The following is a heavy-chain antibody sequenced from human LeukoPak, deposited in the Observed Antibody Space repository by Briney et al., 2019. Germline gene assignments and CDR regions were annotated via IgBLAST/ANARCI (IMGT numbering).Heavy chain of an antibody. CDR2: ISGSSSYI. D-gene: IGHD6-6*01. V-gene: IGHV3-21*01. Sequence: GGSLRLSCAASGFTFSSFRMNWVRQAPGKGLEWVSSISGSSSYIYYADSMKGRFTISRDNGKNSLYLQMNSLRAEDTAVYFCARGSSNVAARNNWFDPWGQGTLVTVSS. CDR3: ARGSSNVAARNNWFDP. CDR1: GFTFSSFR. J-gene: IGHJ5*02.